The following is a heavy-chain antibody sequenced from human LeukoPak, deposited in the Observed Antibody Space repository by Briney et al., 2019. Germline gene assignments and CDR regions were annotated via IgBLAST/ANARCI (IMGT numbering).Heavy chain of an antibody. CDR2: TYYRSKWSF. J-gene: IGHJ4*02. V-gene: IGHV6-1*01. CDR3: ARGKYTSFDN. CDR1: GDSIFTNNVA. D-gene: IGHD6-6*01. Sequence: SQTLSLTFAISGDSIFTNNVAWNWIRQSPSRGLEWLGRTYYRSKWSFEYAVSVKSRITINADTSKNQFSLQLSSVTPEDTALYYCARGKYTSFDNWGQGTLVTVSS.